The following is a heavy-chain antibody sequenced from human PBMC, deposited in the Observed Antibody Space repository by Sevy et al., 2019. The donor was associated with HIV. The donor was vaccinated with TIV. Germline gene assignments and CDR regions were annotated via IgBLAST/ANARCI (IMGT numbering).Heavy chain of an antibody. CDR2: ISSSGSTI. D-gene: IGHD7-27*01. J-gene: IGHJ4*02. CDR3: ARDKETGIFDY. Sequence: GGSLRLSCAASGFTFSDYYMSWIRQAPGKGLGWVSYISSSGSTIYYADSVKGRFTISRDNAKNSLYLQMNSLRAEDTAVYYCARDKETGIFDYWGQGTLVTVSS. V-gene: IGHV3-11*01. CDR1: GFTFSDYY.